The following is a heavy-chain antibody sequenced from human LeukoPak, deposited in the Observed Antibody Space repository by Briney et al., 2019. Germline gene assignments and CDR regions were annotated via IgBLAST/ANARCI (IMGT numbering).Heavy chain of an antibody. CDR2: IYYRGTT. J-gene: IGHJ4*02. CDR1: VGSISNYY. D-gene: IGHD6-19*01. Sequence: SETLSLTCTVSVGSISNYYWTWIRQPPGKELEWSRYIYYRGTTNYNPSLNSRVTISLDTSKNQSSLRLSSMTAADTAVYYCGRLIDGWYVDSWGQGTLVTVSS. V-gene: IGHV4-59*08. CDR3: GRLIDGWYVDS.